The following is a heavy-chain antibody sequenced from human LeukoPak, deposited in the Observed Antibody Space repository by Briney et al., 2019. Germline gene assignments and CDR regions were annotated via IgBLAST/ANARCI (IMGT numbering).Heavy chain of an antibody. J-gene: IGHJ4*02. Sequence: GGSLRLSCAASGFTFSNYAMSWVRQAPGKGLEWVSAISGSGGSTYYADSVKGRFTISRDNSKNTLYLQMNSLRAEDTAVYYCATILLWFGESDFDYWGQGTLVTVSS. CDR2: ISGSGGST. V-gene: IGHV3-23*01. CDR3: ATILLWFGESDFDY. CDR1: GFTFSNYA. D-gene: IGHD3-10*01.